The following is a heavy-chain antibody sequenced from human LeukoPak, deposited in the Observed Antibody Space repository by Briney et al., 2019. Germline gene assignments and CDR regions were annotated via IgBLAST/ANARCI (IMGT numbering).Heavy chain of an antibody. Sequence: SQTLSLTCAISGDSVSGNSTAYNWIRQSPSRGLEWLGRTYYRSKWYNDYAVSVKSRITFNPDTSKNQLSLHLNSVTPEDTAVYYCARGGLGDGYSADEAFDFWGQGTMVTVSS. CDR3: ARGGLGDGYSADEAFDF. J-gene: IGHJ3*01. D-gene: IGHD5-24*01. V-gene: IGHV6-1*01. CDR1: GDSVSGNSTA. CDR2: TYYRSKWYN.